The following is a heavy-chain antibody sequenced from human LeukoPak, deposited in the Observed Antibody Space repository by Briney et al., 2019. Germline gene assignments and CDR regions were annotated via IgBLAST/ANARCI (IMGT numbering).Heavy chain of an antibody. CDR3: VRAAAGLHDAFDI. J-gene: IGHJ3*02. CDR1: GFTFSSYA. CDR2: ISYDGSNK. Sequence: GGSLRLSCAASGFTFSSYAMHWVRQAPGKGLEWVAVISYDGSNKYYADSVKGRFTISRDNSKNTLYLQMNSLRAEDTAVYYCVRAAAGLHDAFDIWGQGTMVTISS. V-gene: IGHV3-30*04.